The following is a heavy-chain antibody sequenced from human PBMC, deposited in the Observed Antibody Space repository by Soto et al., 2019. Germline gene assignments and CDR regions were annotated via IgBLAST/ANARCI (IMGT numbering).Heavy chain of an antibody. D-gene: IGHD2-2*01. CDR1: GYTFTKYY. Sequence: QARLVQSGAEVKKPGASVRISCKASGYTFTKYYVHWVRQAPGQGLEWMGVIDPRTGGTSYAQILQGRITMTRDVASNTVYMELSSLRSEDTAMSFCASHCSIKCSDWSDPWGQGSLVIVSS. J-gene: IGHJ5*02. V-gene: IGHV1-46*01. CDR2: IDPRTGGT. CDR3: ASHCSIKCSDWSDP.